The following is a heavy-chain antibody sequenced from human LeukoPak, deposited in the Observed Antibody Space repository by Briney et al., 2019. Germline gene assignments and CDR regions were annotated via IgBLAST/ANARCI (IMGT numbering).Heavy chain of an antibody. CDR3: AKASHDSSGYYRYYYYYGMDV. J-gene: IGHJ6*02. V-gene: IGHV3-30*04. Sequence: GRSLRLSCAASGFTFSSYAMHWVRQAPGKGLEWVAVISYDGSNKYYADSVKGRFTISRDNSKNTLYLQMNSLRAEDTAVYYCAKASHDSSGYYRYYYYYGMDVWGQGTTVTVSS. CDR1: GFTFSSYA. D-gene: IGHD3-22*01. CDR2: ISYDGSNK.